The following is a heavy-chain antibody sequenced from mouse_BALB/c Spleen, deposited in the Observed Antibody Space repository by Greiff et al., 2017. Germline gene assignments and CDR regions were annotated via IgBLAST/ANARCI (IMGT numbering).Heavy chain of an antibody. V-gene: IGHV5-6-3*01. Sequence: EVQLEESGGGLVKPGGSLKLSCAASGFTFSSYGMSWVRQTPDKRLELVATINSNGGSTYYPDSVKGRFTISRDNAKNTLYLQMSSLTSEDTAMYYCARGATSPFAYWGQGTLVTVSA. D-gene: IGHD3-1*01. CDR2: INSNGGST. J-gene: IGHJ3*01. CDR1: GFTFSSYG. CDR3: ARGATSPFAY.